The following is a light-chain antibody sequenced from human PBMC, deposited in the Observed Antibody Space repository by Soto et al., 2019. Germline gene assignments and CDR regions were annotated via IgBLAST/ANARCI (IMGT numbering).Light chain of an antibody. CDR2: KAS. V-gene: IGKV1-5*03. J-gene: IGKJ1*01. CDR1: QNIGNY. Sequence: DIQMTQSPSTLSASVGDRVSITCRASQNIGNYLAWFQQTPGEAPKLLIYKASSLHGGVPSRFSGGGSGTEFTLTISGRQPDDVATYYCQQYHGYPRTFGPGTRVEI. CDR3: QQYHGYPRT.